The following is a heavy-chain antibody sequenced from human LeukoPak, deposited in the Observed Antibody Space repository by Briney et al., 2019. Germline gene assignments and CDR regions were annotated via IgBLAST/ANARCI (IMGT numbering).Heavy chain of an antibody. CDR3: ARGYYSNYYYYYMDV. Sequence: SETLSLTCAVYGGSFSGYYWSWIRQPPGKGLEWIGEINHSGSTNYNPSLKSRVTISVDTSKNQFSLKLSSVTAADTAVYYCARGYYSNYYYYYMDVWGKGTTVTVSS. CDR1: GGSFSGYY. D-gene: IGHD4-11*01. CDR2: INHSGST. V-gene: IGHV4-34*01. J-gene: IGHJ6*03.